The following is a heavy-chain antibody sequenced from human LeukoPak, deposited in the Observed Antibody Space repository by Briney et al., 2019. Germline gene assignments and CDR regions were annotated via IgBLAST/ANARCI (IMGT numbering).Heavy chain of an antibody. CDR3: ARDFFPVVDSTWYEIGY. Sequence: PGGSLRLSCVASEFSFSTYWMSWVRQAPGKGLEWVANIKQDGTEKYYVDSVKGRFTISRDNAKNTVYLQMNSLRAEDTAVYYCARDFFPVVDSTWYEIGYWGQGTLVTVSS. CDR1: EFSFSTYW. CDR2: IKQDGTEK. D-gene: IGHD2-21*01. J-gene: IGHJ4*02. V-gene: IGHV3-7*01.